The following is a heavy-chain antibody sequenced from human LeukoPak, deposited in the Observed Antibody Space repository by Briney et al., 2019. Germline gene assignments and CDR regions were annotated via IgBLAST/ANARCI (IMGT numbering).Heavy chain of an antibody. D-gene: IGHD3-22*01. CDR3: ARSPLYDSSGYSLDY. CDR2: INPNSGGT. J-gene: IGHJ4*02. V-gene: IGHV1-2*02. Sequence: ASVKVSCKASGYTFTGYYMHWVRQAPGQGLEWMGWINPNSGGTNYAQKFQGRVTMTRDTSISTAYMELSRLRSDDTAVYHCARSPLYDSSGYSLDYWGQGTLVTVSS. CDR1: GYTFTGYY.